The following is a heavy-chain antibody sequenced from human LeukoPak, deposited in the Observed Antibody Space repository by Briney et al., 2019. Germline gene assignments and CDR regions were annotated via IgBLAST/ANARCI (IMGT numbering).Heavy chain of an antibody. CDR1: GGSFSGYY. V-gene: IGHV4-34*01. CDR3: ARLLEADYFDY. Sequence: SETLSLTCAVYGGSFSGYYWSWIRQPPGKGLEWIGEINHSGSTNYNPSLKSRVTISLDTSQNQFSLTLSSVTAGDTAVYYCARLLEADYFDYWGQGALVTVSS. CDR2: INHSGST. D-gene: IGHD2-15*01. J-gene: IGHJ4*02.